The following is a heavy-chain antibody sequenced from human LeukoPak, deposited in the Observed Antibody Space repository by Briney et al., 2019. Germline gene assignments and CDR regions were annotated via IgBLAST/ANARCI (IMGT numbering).Heavy chain of an antibody. CDR1: GFTFSSYA. CDR2: ISSNGGST. J-gene: IGHJ4*02. CDR3: VQEDVGSYFDY. Sequence: GGSLRLSCSASGFTFSSYAMHWVRQAPGKGLEYVSAISSNGGSTYYADSVRGRFTISRDNSKNTLYLQMSSLRAEDTAVYYCVQEDVGSYFDYWGQGTLVTVSS. V-gene: IGHV3-64D*06. D-gene: IGHD1-26*01.